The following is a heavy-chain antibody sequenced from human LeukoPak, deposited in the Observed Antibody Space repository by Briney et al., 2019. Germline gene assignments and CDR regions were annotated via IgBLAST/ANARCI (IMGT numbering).Heavy chain of an antibody. CDR2: ISYDGSNK. CDR1: GFTFSSYA. J-gene: IGHJ4*02. V-gene: IGHV3-30-3*01. Sequence: GGSLRLSCAASGFTFSSYAMHWVRQAPGKGLEWVAVISYDGSNKYYADSVKGRFTISRDNSKNTLYLQMNSLRAEDTAVYYCARDLKAAYYGSGSYYFDYWGQGTLVTVSS. CDR3: ARDLKAAYYGSGSYYFDY. D-gene: IGHD3-10*01.